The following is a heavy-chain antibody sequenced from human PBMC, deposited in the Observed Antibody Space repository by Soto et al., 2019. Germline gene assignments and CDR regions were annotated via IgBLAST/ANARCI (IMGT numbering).Heavy chain of an antibody. CDR3: ARAGSYYYCSGSYSKRPYYYYMDV. CDR2: ISSSSSTI. J-gene: IGHJ6*03. V-gene: IGHV3-48*01. Sequence: GGSLRLSCAASGFTFSSYSMNWVRQAPGKGLEWVSYISSSSSTIYYADSVKGRFTISRDYAKNSLYLQMNSLRAEDTAVYYCARAGSYYYCSGSYSKRPYYYYMDVWGKGTTVTVSS. CDR1: GFTFSSYS. D-gene: IGHD3-10*01.